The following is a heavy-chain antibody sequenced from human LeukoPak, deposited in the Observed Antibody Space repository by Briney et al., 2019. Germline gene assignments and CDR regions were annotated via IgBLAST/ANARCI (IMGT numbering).Heavy chain of an antibody. V-gene: IGHV4-34*01. Sequence: SETLSLTCAVYGGSFSGYYWSWIRQPPGKGLEWIGEINHSGSTNYNPSLKSRVTISVDTSKNQFSLKLSSVTAADTAVYYCASGNGYSSSWHDYWGQGTLVTVSS. CDR2: INHSGST. CDR3: ASGNGYSSSWHDY. J-gene: IGHJ4*02. D-gene: IGHD6-13*01. CDR1: GGSFSGYY.